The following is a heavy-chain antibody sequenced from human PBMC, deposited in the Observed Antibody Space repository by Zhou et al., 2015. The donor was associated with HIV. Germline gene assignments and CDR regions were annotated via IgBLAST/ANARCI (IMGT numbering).Heavy chain of an antibody. D-gene: IGHD5-18*01. V-gene: IGHV1-69*12. CDR1: GGTFSSYA. Sequence: QVQLVQSGAEVKKPGSSVKVSCKASGGTFSSYAISWVRQAPGQGLEWMGGIIPIFGTANYAQKFQGRVTITADESTSTAYMELSSLRSEDTAVYYCARVETRGYSYGPTETKNAFDIWGQGTMVTVSS. J-gene: IGHJ3*02. CDR2: IIPIFGTA. CDR3: ARVETRGYSYGPTETKNAFDI.